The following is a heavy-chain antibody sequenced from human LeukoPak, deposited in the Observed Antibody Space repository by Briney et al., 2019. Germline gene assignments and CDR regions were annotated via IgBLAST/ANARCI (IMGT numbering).Heavy chain of an antibody. CDR1: GGSFSGYY. CDR3: ARGPTPLWRPHWFDP. D-gene: IGHD3-3*01. J-gene: IGHJ5*02. CDR2: INHSGST. V-gene: IGHV4-34*01. Sequence: PSETLSLTCAVYGGSFSGYYWSWIRQPPGKGLEWIGEINHSGSTNYNPSLKSRVTISVDPSKNQFSLKLSSVTAADTAVYYCARGPTPLWRPHWFDPWGQGTLVTVSS.